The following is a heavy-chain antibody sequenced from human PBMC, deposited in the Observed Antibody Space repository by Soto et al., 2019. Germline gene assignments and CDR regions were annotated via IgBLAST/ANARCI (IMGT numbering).Heavy chain of an antibody. CDR3: AKSPTGDYYYYYMDV. V-gene: IGHV3-23*01. Sequence: EVQLLESGGGLVQPGGSLRLSCAASGFTFSSYAMSWVRQAPGKGLEWVSAISGSGGSTYYADSVKGRFTISRNNSKYTLYLQMNSLRGEDTAVYYCAKSPTGDYYYYYMDVCGKGTTVTVSS. CDR1: GFTFSSYA. D-gene: IGHD3-10*01. CDR2: ISGSGGST. J-gene: IGHJ6*03.